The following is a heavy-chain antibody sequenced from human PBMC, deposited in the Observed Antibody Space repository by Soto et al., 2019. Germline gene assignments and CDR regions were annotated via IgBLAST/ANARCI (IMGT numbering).Heavy chain of an antibody. CDR3: ATADYGFWSGYYRHFDY. CDR2: IYYSGST. V-gene: IGHV4-39*01. Sequence: SETLSLTCTVSGGSISSSSYYWGWIRQPPGKGLEWIGSIYYSGSTYYNPSLKSRVTISVDTSKNQFSLKLSSVTAADTAVYYCATADYGFWSGYYRHFDYWGQGTLVTVSS. J-gene: IGHJ4*02. D-gene: IGHD3-3*01. CDR1: GGSISSSSYY.